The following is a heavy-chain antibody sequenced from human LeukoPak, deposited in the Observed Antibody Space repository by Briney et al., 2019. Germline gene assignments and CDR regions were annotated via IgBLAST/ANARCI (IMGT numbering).Heavy chain of an antibody. CDR3: ARETRAYNWNDEDYFDY. V-gene: IGHV1-18*01. Sequence: ASVKVSCKASGYTFTSYGISWVRQAPGQGLEWMGWISAYNGNTNYAQKLQGRVTMTTDTSTSTAYMELRSLRSDDTAVYYCARETRAYNWNDEDYFDYWGQGTLVTVSS. J-gene: IGHJ4*02. CDR1: GYTFTSYG. D-gene: IGHD1-1*01. CDR2: ISAYNGNT.